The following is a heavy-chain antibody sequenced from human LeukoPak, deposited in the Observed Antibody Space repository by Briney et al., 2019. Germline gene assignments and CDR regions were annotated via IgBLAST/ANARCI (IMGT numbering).Heavy chain of an antibody. V-gene: IGHV3-74*01. Sequence: GGSLRLSCAASGFTFKNYWMPWVRQAPGKGPVWVSRINDDGSGTSYADSVKGRFTISRDDAKSTLYLQMNSLRAEDTAVYYCVRGGASTWSWGQGTLVTVSS. CDR2: INDDGSGT. CDR1: GFTFKNYW. CDR3: VRGGASTWS. D-gene: IGHD2-15*01. J-gene: IGHJ5*02.